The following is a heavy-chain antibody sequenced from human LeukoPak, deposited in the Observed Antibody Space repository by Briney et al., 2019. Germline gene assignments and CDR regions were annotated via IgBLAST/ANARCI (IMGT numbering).Heavy chain of an antibody. CDR1: GGSISSYY. D-gene: IGHD3-10*01. J-gene: IGHJ4*02. Sequence: SETLSLTCTVSGGSISSYYWSWIRQPPGKGLEWIGYIYYSGGTNYNPSLKSRVTISVDTSKNQFSLKLSSVTAADTAVYYCARARKLHYYGSGSYSEYCFDYWGQGTLVTVSS. V-gene: IGHV4-59*01. CDR3: ARARKLHYYGSGSYSEYCFDY. CDR2: IYYSGGT.